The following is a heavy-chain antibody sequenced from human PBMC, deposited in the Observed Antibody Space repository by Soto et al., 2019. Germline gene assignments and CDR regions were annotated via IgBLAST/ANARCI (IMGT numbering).Heavy chain of an antibody. J-gene: IGHJ6*02. V-gene: IGHV1-69*06. CDR3: AWSRLGAPSYGMDV. Sequence: ASVEVSCKASGGTFSSYAISWVRQAPGQGLEWMGGIIPIFGTANYAQKFQGRVTITADKSTSTAYMELSSLRSEDTAAYYCAWSRLGAPSYGMDVWGQGTTVTVSS. CDR1: GGTFSSYA. D-gene: IGHD3-16*01. CDR2: IIPIFGTA.